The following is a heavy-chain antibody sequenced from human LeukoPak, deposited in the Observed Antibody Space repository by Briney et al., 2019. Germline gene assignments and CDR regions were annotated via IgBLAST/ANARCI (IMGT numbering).Heavy chain of an antibody. V-gene: IGHV1-2*06. J-gene: IGHJ5*02. CDR2: INPNSGGT. D-gene: IGHD6-13*01. CDR3: ARSRIAAAGTVVWFAP. CDR1: GYTFTGYY. Sequence: ASVKVSCKASGYTFTGYYMHWVRQAPGQGLEWMGRINPNSGGTNYAQKFQGRVTMTRDTSISTAYMELSRLRSDDTAVYYCARSRIAAAGTVVWFAPGGQGTLVTVSS.